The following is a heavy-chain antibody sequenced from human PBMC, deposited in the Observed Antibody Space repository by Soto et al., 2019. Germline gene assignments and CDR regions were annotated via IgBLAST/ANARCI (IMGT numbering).Heavy chain of an antibody. V-gene: IGHV1-18*01. CDR3: ARDLGYCRSGTCQREWCDP. J-gene: IGHJ5*02. D-gene: IGHD2-15*01. CDR2: VSGDNGNT. CDR1: GYTFSSHG. Sequence: QVQLVQSGAEVKKPGTSVKVSCTASGYTFSSHGISWVRQAPGQGLQWIGWVSGDNGNTNYAQSLQGRVTMTTDTSRTTGHMELRSLRSDDTAVYYCARDLGYCRSGTCQREWCDPWGQGTLVIVSS.